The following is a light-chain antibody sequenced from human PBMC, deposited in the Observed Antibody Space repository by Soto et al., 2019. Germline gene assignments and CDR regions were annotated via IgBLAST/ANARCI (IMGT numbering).Light chain of an antibody. Sequence: EIVMTQSPATLSVSPGERATLSCRASQSVSSNLAWYQQKPGQAPRLLIYGASTRATGIPDRFSGSGSGTEFTLTISSLQSEVFAVYYCQQYNNWPPRRTFGQGTKVEIK. J-gene: IGKJ1*01. CDR2: GAS. CDR1: QSVSSN. V-gene: IGKV3-15*01. CDR3: QQYNNWPPRRT.